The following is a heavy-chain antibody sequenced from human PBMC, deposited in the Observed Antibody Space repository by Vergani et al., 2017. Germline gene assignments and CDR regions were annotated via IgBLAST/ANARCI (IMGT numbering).Heavy chain of an antibody. V-gene: IGHV5-51*01. CDR1: GYIFTSYW. CDR2: IYPGDSDT. D-gene: IGHD6-19*01. J-gene: IGHJ4*02. Sequence: EVQLVQSGAEVKKPGESLKISCKGSGYIFTSYWIGWVRQMPGKGLEWMGIIYPGDSDTRYSPSFQGQVTISADKSISTAYLQWSSLKASDTAMYYCARLSSGWLSNNYFDYWGQGTLVTVSS. CDR3: ARLSSGWLSNNYFDY.